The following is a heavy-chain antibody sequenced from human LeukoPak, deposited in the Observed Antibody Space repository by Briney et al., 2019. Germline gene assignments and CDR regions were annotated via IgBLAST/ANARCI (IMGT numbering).Heavy chain of an antibody. CDR2: ISTSSRTI. D-gene: IGHD2-21*02. CDR1: GFTFSSYS. Sequence: GGSLRLSCAASGFTFSSYSMSWVRQAPGKGLEWVSYISTSSRTIYYADSVKGRFTISRDNSKNTLYLQMNSLRAEDTAVYYCACGGDCYSGYWGQGTLVTVSS. J-gene: IGHJ4*02. V-gene: IGHV3-48*01. CDR3: ACGGDCYSGY.